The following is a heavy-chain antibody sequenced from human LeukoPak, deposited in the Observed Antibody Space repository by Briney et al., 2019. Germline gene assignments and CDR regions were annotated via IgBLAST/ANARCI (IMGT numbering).Heavy chain of an antibody. D-gene: IGHD4-17*01. J-gene: IGHJ6*02. CDR1: GFTFSSYA. Sequence: GGSLRLSSAASGFTFSSYAMHWVRQAPGKGLEWVAVISYDGSNKYYADSVKGRFTISRDNSKNTLYLQMNSLRAEDTAVYYCARDGDDYGDYNPLYYYYGMDVWGQGTTVTVSS. CDR3: ARDGDDYGDYNPLYYYYGMDV. V-gene: IGHV3-30*04. CDR2: ISYDGSNK.